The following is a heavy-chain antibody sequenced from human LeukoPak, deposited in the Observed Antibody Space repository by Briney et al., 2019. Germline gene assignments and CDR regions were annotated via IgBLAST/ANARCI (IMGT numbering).Heavy chain of an antibody. J-gene: IGHJ4*02. CDR2: IYYSGST. V-gene: IGHV4-39*01. D-gene: IGHD1-26*01. CDR3: ARQPGGSYYGPFGY. Sequence: PSETLSLTCTVSGGSISSSSYFWGWIRQPPGKGLEWIGSIYYSGSTYYNPSLKSRVTISVDTSKNQFSLKLSSVTAADTAVYYCARQPGGSYYGPFGYWGQGTLVTVSS. CDR1: GGSISSSSYF.